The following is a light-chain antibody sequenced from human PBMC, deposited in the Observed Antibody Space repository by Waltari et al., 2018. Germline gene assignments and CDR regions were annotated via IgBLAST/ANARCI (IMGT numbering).Light chain of an antibody. Sequence: SVRAIPGFGRPLAWYQQRAGQAPRLLIYDAFTRATGVADRFSGSGSGTDFSLTISRLDPEDFAVYYCQMYVRLPVTFGQGTKVEIK. V-gene: IGKV3-20*01. J-gene: IGKJ1*01. CDR3: QMYVRLPVT. CDR2: DAF. CDR1: PGFGRP.